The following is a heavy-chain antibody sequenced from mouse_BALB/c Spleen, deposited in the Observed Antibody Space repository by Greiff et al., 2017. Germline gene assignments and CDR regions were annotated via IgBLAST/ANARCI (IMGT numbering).Heavy chain of an antibody. D-gene: IGHD2-3*01. CDR1: GYTFTSYY. CDR3: ARSDGYYGGWYFDV. J-gene: IGHJ1*01. V-gene: IGHV1S56*01. CDR2: IYPGNVNT. Sequence: VQLVESGPELVKPGASVRISCKASGYTFTSYYIHWVKQRPGQGLEWIGWIYPGNVNTKYNEKFKGKATLTADKSSSTAYMQLSSLTSEDSAVYFCARSDGYYGGWYFDVWGAGTTVTVSS.